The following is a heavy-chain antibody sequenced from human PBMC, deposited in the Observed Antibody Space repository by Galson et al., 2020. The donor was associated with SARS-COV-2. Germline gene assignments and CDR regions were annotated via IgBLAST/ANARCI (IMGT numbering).Heavy chain of an antibody. J-gene: IGHJ6*02. V-gene: IGHV4-31*03. Sequence: SETLSLTCTVSGGSISSGGYYWSWIRQHPGKGLEWIGYIYYSGSTYYNPSLKSRVTISVDTSKNQFSLTLSSVTAADTAVYYCARDLLSSSSWEKYYYYYGMDVWGQGTTVTVSS. CDR2: IYYSGST. CDR1: GGSISSGGYY. D-gene: IGHD6-13*01. CDR3: ARDLLSSSSWEKYYYYYGMDV.